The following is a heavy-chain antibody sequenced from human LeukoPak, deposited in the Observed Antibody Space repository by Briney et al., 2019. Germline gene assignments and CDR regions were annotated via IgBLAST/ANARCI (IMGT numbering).Heavy chain of an antibody. CDR1: GGSFRGYY. J-gene: IGHJ4*02. V-gene: IGHV4-34*01. CDR2: INLSGST. CDR3: ARVPWDIVVVPAALGFDY. D-gene: IGHD2-2*01. Sequence: SETLSLTCAVYGGSFRGYYWSWIRQPPGKGLEWIGEINLSGSTNYNPSLTSLVTISVDTSKNQFSLKLSSGTAADTAVYYCARVPWDIVVVPAALGFDYWGQGTLVTVSS.